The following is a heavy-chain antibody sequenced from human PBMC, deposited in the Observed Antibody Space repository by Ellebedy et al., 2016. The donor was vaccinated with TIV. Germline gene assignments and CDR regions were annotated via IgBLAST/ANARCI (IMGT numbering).Heavy chain of an antibody. CDR3: AADGRITTFDY. CDR1: GFTFRSSA. CDR2: IVVGSGHA. V-gene: IGHV1-58*01. D-gene: IGHD3-3*01. J-gene: IGHJ4*02. Sequence: AASVKVSCKASGFTFRSSAVHWVRQTRGQRPEWIGWIVVGSGHANYAQKFQERVTITRDMSTSTAYMELSSLRIEDPADYYCAADGRITTFDYWGQGTLVTVSA.